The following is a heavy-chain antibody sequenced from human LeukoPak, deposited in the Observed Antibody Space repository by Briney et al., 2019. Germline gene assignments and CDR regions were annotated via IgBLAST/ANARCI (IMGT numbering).Heavy chain of an antibody. CDR1: GGSISSYH. J-gene: IGHJ2*01. Sequence: SETLSLTGTVSGGSISSYHWSWIRQPPGKGLEWIGYVFNSGSTNYNPSLKSRVTMSLHTSKNQFSLKLNSVTAADTAVYYCAKDPPRGSYFDLWGRGTLVTVSS. CDR3: AKDPPRGSYFDL. D-gene: IGHD3-10*01. V-gene: IGHV4-59*01. CDR2: VFNSGST.